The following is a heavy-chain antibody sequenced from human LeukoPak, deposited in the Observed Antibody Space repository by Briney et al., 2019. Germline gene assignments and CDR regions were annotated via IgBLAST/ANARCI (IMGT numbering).Heavy chain of an antibody. J-gene: IGHJ4*02. CDR1: GFTFSSYS. CDR2: IRDKGNSYTT. Sequence: GGSLGLSCAASGFTFSSYSMNWVRQAPGKGLEWVGRIRDKGNSYTTEYAASVKGRFTISRDDSKNSVYLQMNSLKTEDTAVYYCARVRYYYDSSGYYVNWGQGTLVTVSS. D-gene: IGHD3-22*01. V-gene: IGHV3-72*01. CDR3: ARVRYYYDSSGYYVN.